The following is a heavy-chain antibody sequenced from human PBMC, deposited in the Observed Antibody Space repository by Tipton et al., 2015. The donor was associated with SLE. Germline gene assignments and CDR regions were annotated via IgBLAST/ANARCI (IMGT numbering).Heavy chain of an antibody. Sequence: LKLSCTVSDVSFSTYYWSWIRQPPGKRLEWIGNIFYSGSTKYNPSLKSRVSISVDTSKNQFSLRLTSVTAADTAVYFCARERERDYFDNSVLDAFDIWGQGKMVTVSS. V-gene: IGHV4-59*01. J-gene: IGHJ3*02. CDR2: IFYSGST. D-gene: IGHD3-22*01. CDR3: ARERERDYFDNSVLDAFDI. CDR1: DVSFSTYY.